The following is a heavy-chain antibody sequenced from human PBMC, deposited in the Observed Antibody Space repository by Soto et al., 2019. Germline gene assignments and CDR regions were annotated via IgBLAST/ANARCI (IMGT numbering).Heavy chain of an antibody. CDR2: IIPIFGTA. Sequence: QVQLVQSGAEVKKPGSSVKVSCKASGGTFSSYAISWVRQAPGQGLEWMGGIIPIFGTANYAQKFQGRVTITADKSTSTAYMGLSSLRSEDTAVYYCASHTTFRGVYYYGMDVWGQGTTVTVSS. CDR3: ASHTTFRGVYYYGMDV. J-gene: IGHJ6*02. CDR1: GGTFSSYA. D-gene: IGHD3-10*01. V-gene: IGHV1-69*06.